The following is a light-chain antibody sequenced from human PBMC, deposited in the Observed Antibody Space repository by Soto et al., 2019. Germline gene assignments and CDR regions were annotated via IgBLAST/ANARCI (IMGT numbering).Light chain of an antibody. Sequence: DIQMTQSPSSLSASVGDRVTITCRASQSISSYLNWYQQKPGKAPNLLIYAASSLESGVPSTFSASGSGTDFTLTISSLQPEDFATYYGHHCYCSPFTFGPGTKVDIK. CDR1: QSISSY. V-gene: IGKV1-39*01. CDR2: AAS. J-gene: IGKJ3*01. CDR3: HHCYCSPFT.